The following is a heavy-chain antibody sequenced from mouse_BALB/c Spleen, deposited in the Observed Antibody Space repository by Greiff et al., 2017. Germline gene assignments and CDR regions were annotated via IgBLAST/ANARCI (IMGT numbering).Heavy chain of an antibody. CDR1: GFTFSSFG. D-gene: IGHD2-4*01. V-gene: IGHV5-17*02. CDR2: ISSGSSTI. J-gene: IGHJ2*01. Sequence: EVKVVESGGGLVQPGGSRKLSCAASGFTFSSFGMHWVRQAPEKGLEWVAYISSGSSTIYYADTVKGRFTISRDNPKNTLFLQMTSLRSEDTAMYYCARGGLYYDYDEVDYWGQGTTLTVSA. CDR3: ARGGLYYDYDEVDY.